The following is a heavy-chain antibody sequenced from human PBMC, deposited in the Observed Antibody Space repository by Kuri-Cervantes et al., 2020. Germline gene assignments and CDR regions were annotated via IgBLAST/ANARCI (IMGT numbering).Heavy chain of an antibody. J-gene: IGHJ3*02. D-gene: IGHD4-17*01. CDR3: AKFAGNGDYISGGAFDI. CDR2: ISYDGSNK. Sequence: GESLKISCAASGFTFSSYAMHWVRQAPGKGLEWVAVISYDGSNKYYADSVKGRFTISRDNARNSLYLQMNSLRAEDTALYYCAKFAGNGDYISGGAFDIWGQGTMVTVSS. V-gene: IGHV3-30-3*01. CDR1: GFTFSSYA.